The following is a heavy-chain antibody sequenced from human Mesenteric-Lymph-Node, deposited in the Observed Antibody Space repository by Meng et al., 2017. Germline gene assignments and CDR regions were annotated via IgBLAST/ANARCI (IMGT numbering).Heavy chain of an antibody. CDR1: GGSISSGNHY. V-gene: IGHV4-31*03. D-gene: IGHD4-17*01. CDR3: ASLYGDSSVWYLDL. Sequence: QVHLQESGPGLVKPSQTLSLTCTVSGGSISSGNHYWSWIRQHPGKGLEYIGYIYYSGSTYYNPSLKRRVIISVDTSKNQFSLRLNSVTAADTAVYYCASLYGDSSVWYLDLWGRGTLVTVSS. CDR2: IYYSGST. J-gene: IGHJ2*01.